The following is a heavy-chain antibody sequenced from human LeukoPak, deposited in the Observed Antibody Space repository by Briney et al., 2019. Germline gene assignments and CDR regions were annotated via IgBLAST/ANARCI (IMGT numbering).Heavy chain of an antibody. J-gene: IGHJ4*02. D-gene: IGHD6-19*01. V-gene: IGHV3-30*18. CDR1: GFTFSSYG. CDR3: AKDPSTSIAVAGPFDY. CDR2: ISYDGSNK. Sequence: GRSPRLSCAASGFTFSSYGMHWVRQAPGKGLEWVAVISYDGSNKYYADSVKGRFTISRDNSKNTLYLQMNSLRAEDTAVYYCAKDPSTSIAVAGPFDYWGQGTLVTVSS.